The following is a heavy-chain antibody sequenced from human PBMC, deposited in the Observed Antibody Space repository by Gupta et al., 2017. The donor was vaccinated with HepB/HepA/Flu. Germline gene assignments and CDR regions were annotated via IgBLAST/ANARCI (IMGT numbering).Heavy chain of an antibody. CDR2: ISYDGSNK. D-gene: IGHD3-10*01. J-gene: IGHJ6*02. CDR3: AKDLSALLWFGEPIYYYGMDV. Sequence: QVQLVESGGGVVQPGRSLRLSCAASGFTFSSYGMHWVRQAPGKGLEWVAVISYDGSNKYYADSVKGRFTISRDNSKNTLYLQMNSLRAEDTAVYYCAKDLSALLWFGEPIYYYGMDVWGQGTTVTVSS. V-gene: IGHV3-30*18. CDR1: GFTFSSYG.